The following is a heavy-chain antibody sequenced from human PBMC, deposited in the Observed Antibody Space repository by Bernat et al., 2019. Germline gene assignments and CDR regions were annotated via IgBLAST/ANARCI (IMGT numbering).Heavy chain of an antibody. CDR3: ARDVSAGF. CDR2: IKEDGSET. CDR1: GFTFTSHW. D-gene: IGHD6-25*01. J-gene: IGHJ4*02. V-gene: IGHV3-7*03. Sequence: EVQLVESGGGLVQPGGSLRLSCAASGFTFTSHWMTWVRQAPGKGLEWVANIKEDGSETYHVDSVKGRFTISRDNAKNSLYLQMNSLRAEDTAVYYSARDVSAGFWGQGTLVTVSS.